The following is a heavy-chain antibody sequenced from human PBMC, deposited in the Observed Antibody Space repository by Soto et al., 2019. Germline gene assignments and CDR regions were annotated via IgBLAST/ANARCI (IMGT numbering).Heavy chain of an antibody. V-gene: IGHV2-5*02. CDR2: IYWDDDK. CDR3: VHSQEMLRAAIAMDV. CDR1: GVSRSTSGVA. Sequence: SGPTLVNPTQTLTLTCTFSGVSRSTSGVAVVWIRQPPGKALEWLALIYWDDDKRYSPSLKGRLTVTMDTSKNQVVLTLTNMDPVDTGTYYCVHSQEMLRAAIAMDVCGQGPTVTVSS. D-gene: IGHD3-10*01. J-gene: IGHJ6*02.